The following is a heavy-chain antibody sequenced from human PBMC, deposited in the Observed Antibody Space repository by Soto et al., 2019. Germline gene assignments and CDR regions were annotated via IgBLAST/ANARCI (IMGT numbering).Heavy chain of an antibody. CDR2: INHSGST. D-gene: IGHD3-3*01. CDR1: GGSFSGCF. CDR3: ARGGITIFGVVIMDNWFDP. Sequence: SETLSLTCAVYGGSFSGCFWSWIRQPPGKGLEWIGEINHSGSTNYNPSLKSRVTISVDTSKNQFSLKLSSVTAADTAVYYCARGGITIFGVVIMDNWFDPWGQGTLVTVSS. V-gene: IGHV4-34*01. J-gene: IGHJ5*02.